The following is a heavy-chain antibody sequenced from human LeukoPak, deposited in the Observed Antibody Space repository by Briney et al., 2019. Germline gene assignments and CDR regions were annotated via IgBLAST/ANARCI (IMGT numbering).Heavy chain of an antibody. J-gene: IGHJ4*02. CDR3: ARAQDCSSTSCPVGFDY. D-gene: IGHD2-2*01. CDR2: INHSGST. V-gene: IGHV4-34*01. CDR1: GGSISSYY. Sequence: SETLSLTCTVSGGSISSYYWSWIRQPPGKGLEWIGEINHSGSTNYNPSLMSRVTISVDTSKNQFSLKLSSVTAADTAVYYCARAQDCSSTSCPVGFDYWGQGTLVTVSS.